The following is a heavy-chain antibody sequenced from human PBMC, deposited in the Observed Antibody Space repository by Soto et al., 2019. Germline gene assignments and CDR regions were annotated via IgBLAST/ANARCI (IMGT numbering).Heavy chain of an antibody. Sequence: GGSLRLSCAASGFTVSSSYMSWVRQAPGKGLEWVSVIYNFGSTYHADSVKGRFTISRDNSKNTLYLQMNSLRAEDTAVYYCARDCPTNYGDACMDVWGQGTTVTVSS. J-gene: IGHJ6*02. V-gene: IGHV3-53*01. CDR2: IYNFGST. CDR3: ARDCPTNYGDACMDV. D-gene: IGHD4-17*01. CDR1: GFTVSSSY.